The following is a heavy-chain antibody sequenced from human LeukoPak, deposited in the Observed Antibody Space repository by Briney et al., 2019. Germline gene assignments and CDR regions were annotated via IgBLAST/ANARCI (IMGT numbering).Heavy chain of an antibody. V-gene: IGHV3-21*01. CDR3: ARDPYSGYANWYFDL. CDR1: GFTFSSYS. CDR2: ISSSSSYI. D-gene: IGHD5-12*01. Sequence: GGSLRLSCAASGFTFSSYSMNWVRQAPGKGLEWVSSISSSSSYIYYADSVKGRFTISRDNAKNSLYLQVNSLRAEDTAVYYCARDPYSGYANWYFDLWGRGTLVTVSS. J-gene: IGHJ2*01.